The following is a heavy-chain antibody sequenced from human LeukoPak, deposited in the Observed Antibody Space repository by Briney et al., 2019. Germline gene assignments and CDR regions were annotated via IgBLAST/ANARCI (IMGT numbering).Heavy chain of an antibody. D-gene: IGHD3-10*01. J-gene: IGHJ5*02. Sequence: SETLSLTCMLSGGSLTSYYWSWVRQPAGKGLEWIGRIYTRGSTNYNPSPKSRVTMSVDTTKNQFSLRLSSLTAADTAVYYCARDRYGSGRYYKGRFDPWGRGTLVTVSS. V-gene: IGHV4-4*07. CDR3: ARDRYGSGRYYKGRFDP. CDR1: GGSLTSYY. CDR2: IYTRGST.